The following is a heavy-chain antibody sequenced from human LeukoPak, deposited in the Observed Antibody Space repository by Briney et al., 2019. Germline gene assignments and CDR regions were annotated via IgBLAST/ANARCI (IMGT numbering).Heavy chain of an antibody. CDR1: GFTFSSYA. V-gene: IGHV3-23*01. CDR2: ISGSGGST. CDR3: AKGLKGSSWHGDDY. D-gene: IGHD6-13*01. Sequence: GGSLRLSCAASGFTFSSYAMSWVRQAPGKGLEWVSAISGSGGSTYYADSVKGRFTISRDNSKNTLYLLMNSLRAEDTAVYYCAKGLKGSSWHGDDYWGQGTLVTVSS. J-gene: IGHJ4*02.